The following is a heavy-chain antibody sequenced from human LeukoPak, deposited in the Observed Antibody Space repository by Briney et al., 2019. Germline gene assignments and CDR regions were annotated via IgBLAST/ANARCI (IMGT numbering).Heavy chain of an antibody. D-gene: IGHD1-26*01. CDR3: ANCEHEEWELLSFDY. Sequence: SCAXXXFXXXXYGMQWVRQARGKGVEGVXFIRYYGSNKYSSYSVKGPFTISRDNSKNTLYLQMNSLRAEDTAVYYCANCEHEEWELLSFDYWGQGTLVTVSS. J-gene: IGHJ4*02. V-gene: IGHV3-30*02. CDR1: XFXXXXYG. CDR2: IRYYGSNK.